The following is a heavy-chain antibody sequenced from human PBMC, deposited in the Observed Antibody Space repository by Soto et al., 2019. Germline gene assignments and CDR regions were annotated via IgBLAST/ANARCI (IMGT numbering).Heavy chain of an antibody. CDR3: ARERLIIAARPGSGSHGMDV. CDR2: INPNSGGT. Sequence: GASVKVSCKASGYTFTGYYMHWVRQAPGQGLEWMGWINPNSGGTNYAQKFQGWVTMTRDTSISTAYMELSRLRSDDTAVYYCARERLIIAARPGSGSHGMDVWGQGTTVTVSS. V-gene: IGHV1-2*04. J-gene: IGHJ6*02. CDR1: GYTFTGYY. D-gene: IGHD6-6*01.